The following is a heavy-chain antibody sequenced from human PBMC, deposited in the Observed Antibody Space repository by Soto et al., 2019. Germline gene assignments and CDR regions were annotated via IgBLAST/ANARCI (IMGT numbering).Heavy chain of an antibody. CDR1: GFTFSSYA. D-gene: IGHD3-10*01. V-gene: IGHV3-23*01. Sequence: PGGSLRLSCAASGFTFSSYAMSWVRQAPGKGLEWVSAISGSGGSTYYADSVKGRFTISRDNSKNTLYLQMNSLRAEDTAVYYCAWGGEVRETPFDYWGQGTLVTVSS. CDR3: AWGGEVRETPFDY. J-gene: IGHJ4*02. CDR2: ISGSGGST.